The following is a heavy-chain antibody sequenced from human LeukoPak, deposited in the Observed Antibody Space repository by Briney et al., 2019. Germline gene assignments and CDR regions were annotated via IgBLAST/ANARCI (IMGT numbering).Heavy chain of an antibody. V-gene: IGHV3-23*01. J-gene: IGHJ6*03. CDR3: VKSGGYGSGTRGYYYYYMDV. Sequence: GGSLRLSCAASGFTFSSYAMSWVRQAPGKGLAWVSAISGSGGSTYYADSVKGRFTISRDNSKNTLYLQMNSLRAEDTAVYYCVKSGGYGSGTRGYYYYYMDVWGKGTTVTVSS. CDR1: GFTFSSYA. CDR2: ISGSGGST. D-gene: IGHD3-10*01.